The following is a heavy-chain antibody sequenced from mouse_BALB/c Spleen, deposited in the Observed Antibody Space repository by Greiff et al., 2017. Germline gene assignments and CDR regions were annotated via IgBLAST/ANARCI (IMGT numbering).Heavy chain of an antibody. CDR2: INPSNGRT. CDR1: GYTFTSYW. J-gene: IGHJ3*01. V-gene: IGHV1S81*02. D-gene: IGHD3-2*01. Sequence: VQLQQSGAELVKPGASVKLSCKASGYTFTSYWMHWVKQRPGQGLEWIGGINPSNGRTNYNEKFKSKATLTVDKSSSTAYMQLSSLTSEDSAVYYCAFRQLGLPLAYWGQGTLVTVSA. CDR3: AFRQLGLPLAY.